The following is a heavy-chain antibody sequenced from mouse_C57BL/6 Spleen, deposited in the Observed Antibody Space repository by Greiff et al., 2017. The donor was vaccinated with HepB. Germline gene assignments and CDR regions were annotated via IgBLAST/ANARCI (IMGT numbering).Heavy chain of an antibody. V-gene: IGHV5-4*03. CDR2: ISDGGSYT. J-gene: IGHJ2*01. D-gene: IGHD1-2*01. CDR1: GFTFSSYA. CDR3: ARETITTGVDY. Sequence: EVKLVESGGGLVKPGGSLKLSCASSGFTFSSYAMSWVRQTPEKRLEWVATISDGGSYTYYPDNVKGRFTISRDNAKNNLYLQMSHLKSEDTAMYYCARETITTGVDYWGQGTTLTVSS.